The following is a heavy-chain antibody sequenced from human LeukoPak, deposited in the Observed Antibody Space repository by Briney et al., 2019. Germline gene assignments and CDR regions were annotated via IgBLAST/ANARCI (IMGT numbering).Heavy chain of an antibody. D-gene: IGHD6-13*01. V-gene: IGHV3-21*01. Sequence: GGSLRLSCAASGFTFSSYSMNWVRQAPGKGLEWVSSISSSSSYIYYADSVKGRFTISRDNAKNPLYLQMNSLRAEDTAVYYCATLSVSAAGSIDYWGQGTLVTVSS. CDR2: ISSSSSYI. J-gene: IGHJ4*02. CDR1: GFTFSSYS. CDR3: ATLSVSAAGSIDY.